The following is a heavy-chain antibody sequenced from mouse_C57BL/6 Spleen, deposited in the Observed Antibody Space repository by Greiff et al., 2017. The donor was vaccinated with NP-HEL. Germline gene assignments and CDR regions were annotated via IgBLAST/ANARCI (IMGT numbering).Heavy chain of an antibody. D-gene: IGHD2-4*01. J-gene: IGHJ2*01. Sequence: EVQLQQSGPELVKPGASVKISCKASGYTFTDYYMNWVKQSHGKSLEWIGDINPNNGGTSYNQKFKGKATLTVDKSSSTAYMELRSLTSEDSAVYYCARSGDYDSYYFDYWGQGTTLTVSS. CDR2: INPNNGGT. CDR1: GYTFTDYY. V-gene: IGHV1-26*01. CDR3: ARSGDYDSYYFDY.